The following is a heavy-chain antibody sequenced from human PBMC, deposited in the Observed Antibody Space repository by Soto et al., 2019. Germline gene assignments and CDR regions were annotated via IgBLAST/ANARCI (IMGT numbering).Heavy chain of an antibody. V-gene: IGHV3-23*01. CDR1: GFPFINYA. Sequence: PGGSLRLSCVSSGFPFINYAMTWVRQAPGKGLEWVSALSGSGVSTYYADSVMGRFTISRDNSKNTVYLQMNSLRAEDTAVYYCAKIESRFFYDSTGYYPFDYWGQGTLVTVSS. CDR3: AKIESRFFYDSTGYYPFDY. D-gene: IGHD3-22*01. CDR2: LSGSGVST. J-gene: IGHJ4*02.